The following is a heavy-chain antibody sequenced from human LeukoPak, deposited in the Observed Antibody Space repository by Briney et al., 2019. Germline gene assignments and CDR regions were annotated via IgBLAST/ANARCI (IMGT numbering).Heavy chain of an antibody. V-gene: IGHV3-7*01. CDR1: GFSFNNYW. CDR3: ARLGAMATTFDY. Sequence: PGGSLRLSCAASGFSFNNYWMTWVRQAPGKGLEWVANINQDGSEKYYADPVKGRFTISRDNSNNTVYLQMNTLRAEDTAVYYCARLGAMATTFDYWGQGTLVTVSS. D-gene: IGHD5-24*01. J-gene: IGHJ4*02. CDR2: INQDGSEK.